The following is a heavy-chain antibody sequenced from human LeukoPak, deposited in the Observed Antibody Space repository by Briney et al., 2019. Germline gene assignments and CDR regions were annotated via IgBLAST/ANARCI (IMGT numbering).Heavy chain of an antibody. CDR3: ARGWIEMPTVYFDY. CDR2: ISTYNGDT. D-gene: IGHD5-24*01. CDR1: DYTFTIYG. Sequence: GASGRVSFTASDYTFTIYGISWVRQAPGQGLEWMGWISTYNGDTKYTQKLQGRVTMTADTSTRTAYMELRSLRSDGTAVYYCARGWIEMPTVYFDYWGQGTLVSV. J-gene: IGHJ4*02. V-gene: IGHV1-18*01.